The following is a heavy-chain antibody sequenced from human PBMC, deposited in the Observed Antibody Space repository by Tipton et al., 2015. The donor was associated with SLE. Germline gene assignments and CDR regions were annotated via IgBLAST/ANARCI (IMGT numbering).Heavy chain of an antibody. CDR2: IYYSGST. V-gene: IGHV4-59*01. Sequence: TLSLTCTVSGGSISSYYWSWIRQPPGKGLEWIGYIYYSGSTNYNPSLQSRVTISVDTSKNPFSRKLSSVTAADTAVYYCASFDYGDYWYWGQGTLVTVSS. D-gene: IGHD4-17*01. J-gene: IGHJ4*02. CDR3: ASFDYGDYWY. CDR1: GGSISSYY.